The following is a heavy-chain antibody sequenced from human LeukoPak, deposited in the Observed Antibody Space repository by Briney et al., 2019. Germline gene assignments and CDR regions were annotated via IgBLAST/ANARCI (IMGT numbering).Heavy chain of an antibody. J-gene: IGHJ4*02. D-gene: IGHD3-22*01. Sequence: SETLSLTCTVSGYSISSGYYWGWIRQPPGKGLEWIGTIYHSGGTYYNPSLKSRVIISVDTSKNQFSLKLSSVTAADTAVYYCARDGFYYDSSGYGLDYWGQGTLVTVSS. CDR2: IYHSGGT. V-gene: IGHV4-38-2*02. CDR1: GYSISSGYY. CDR3: ARDGFYYDSSGYGLDY.